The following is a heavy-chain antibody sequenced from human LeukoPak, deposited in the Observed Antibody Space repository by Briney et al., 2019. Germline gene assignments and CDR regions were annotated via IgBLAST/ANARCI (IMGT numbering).Heavy chain of an antibody. J-gene: IGHJ4*02. D-gene: IGHD2-2*01. CDR3: ARAHPKDIVVVQPY. CDR1: GYTFTGYY. CDR2: INPNSGGT. V-gene: IGHV1-2*02. Sequence: ASVKVSCKASGYTFTGYYMHWVRQAPGQGLEWMGWINPNSGGTNYAQKFQGRVTMTRDTSISTAYMELSRLRSDDTAVYYCARAHPKDIVVVQPYWGQGTLVTVSS.